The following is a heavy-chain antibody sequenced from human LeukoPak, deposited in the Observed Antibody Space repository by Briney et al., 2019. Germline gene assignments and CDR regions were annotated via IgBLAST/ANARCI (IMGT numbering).Heavy chain of an antibody. CDR1: GFTFSSYG. V-gene: IGHV3-30*18. CDR2: ISYDGSNK. J-gene: IGHJ4*02. CDR3: AKDSSGPFDY. D-gene: IGHD3-22*01. Sequence: GGSLRLSCAASGFTFSSYGMHWVRQAPGKGLEWVAVISYDGSNKYYADSVKGRFTISRDNSKNTLYLQMNSLRAEDTAVYYCAKDSSGPFDYWGQGTLVTVSS.